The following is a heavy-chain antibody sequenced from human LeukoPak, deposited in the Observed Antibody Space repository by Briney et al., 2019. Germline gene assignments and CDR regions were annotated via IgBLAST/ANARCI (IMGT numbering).Heavy chain of an antibody. CDR1: GYSISSGHY. CDR2: MYHSGST. CDR3: ARDPGGGYKDDALDI. V-gene: IGHV4-38-2*02. Sequence: SETLSLTCTVSGYSISSGHYWGWVRQPPGKGLEWIGSMYHSGSTYYNPPLKSRVTISVDKSKNQFSLNLNSVTAADTAVYYCARDPGGGYKDDALDIWGQGTMVTVSS. D-gene: IGHD3-16*01. J-gene: IGHJ3*02.